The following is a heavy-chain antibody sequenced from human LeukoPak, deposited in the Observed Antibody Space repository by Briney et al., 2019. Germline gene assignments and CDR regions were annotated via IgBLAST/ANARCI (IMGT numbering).Heavy chain of an antibody. V-gene: IGHV4-59*01. D-gene: IGHD2-21*02. CDR1: SDSMTNYY. CDR3: ASTHLTSGHSDRYYFDS. CDR2: IYSSGST. J-gene: IGHJ4*02. Sequence: SEALSLTCTVSSDSMTNYYWSWIRQSPGKGLEWIGYIYSSGSTNYNPSLRSRATISVDTSKNQFSLKLNSVTDADTAVYYCASTHLTSGHSDRYYFDSWGQGTLVTVSS.